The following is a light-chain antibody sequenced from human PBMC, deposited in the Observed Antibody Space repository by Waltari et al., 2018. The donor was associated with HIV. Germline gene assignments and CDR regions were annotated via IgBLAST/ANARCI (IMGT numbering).Light chain of an antibody. V-gene: IGKV3-20*01. CDR3: QQYGTLPFT. CDR2: GAS. J-gene: IGKJ3*01. Sequence: EIVLTQSPGPLSLSPGERATLSCRASQSVSSNSLAWYQQKPGQAPRLLFYGASSRATGIPDRFSGSGSGTDFTLTISRLEPEDFAVYSCQQYGTLPFTFGPGTKVDFK. CDR1: QSVSSNS.